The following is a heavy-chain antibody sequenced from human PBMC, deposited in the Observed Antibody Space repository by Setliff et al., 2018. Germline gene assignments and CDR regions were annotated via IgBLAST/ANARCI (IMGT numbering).Heavy chain of an antibody. V-gene: IGHV4-39*01. D-gene: IGHD2-2*01. CDR2: VYDSGTT. CDR1: GGSISSISYY. J-gene: IGHJ4*02. Sequence: PSETLSLTCTVPGGSISSISYYWGWIRQPPGKGLEWIGTVYDSGTTYYNPSLKSRVTIFVDTSKNQFSLNLNSVTAADTGVYYCASCRYQAPYDYWGQGILVTVSS. CDR3: ASCRYQAPYDY.